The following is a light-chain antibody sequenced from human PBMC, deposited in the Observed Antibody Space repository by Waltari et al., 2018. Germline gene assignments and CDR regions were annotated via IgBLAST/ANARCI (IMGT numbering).Light chain of an antibody. CDR1: GSDIGGYYY. V-gene: IGLV2-14*01. Sequence: QSALTQPASVSGSPGQSITISCTGTGSDIGGYYYVSWYQQHPGNAPKLMIFEVSNRPSGTSNRFSGSKSGNTASLTISGLQAEDEADYYCSSYSRSGTPYVVFGGGTKLTVL. CDR3: SSYSRSGTPYVV. CDR2: EVS. J-gene: IGLJ2*01.